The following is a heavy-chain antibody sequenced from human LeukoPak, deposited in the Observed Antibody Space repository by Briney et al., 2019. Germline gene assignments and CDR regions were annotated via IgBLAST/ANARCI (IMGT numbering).Heavy chain of an antibody. CDR1: GDSFRSGSYS. CDR3: ARESPDWYMDV. V-gene: IGHV4-39*02. D-gene: IGHD3-9*01. CDR2: IYYSGST. Sequence: SETLSLTCTVSGDSFRSGSYSWSWIRQPPGKGLEWIGSIYYSGSTYYNPSLKSRVTISVDTSKNQFSLKLSSVTAADTAVYYCARESPDWYMDVWGKGTTVTVSS. J-gene: IGHJ6*03.